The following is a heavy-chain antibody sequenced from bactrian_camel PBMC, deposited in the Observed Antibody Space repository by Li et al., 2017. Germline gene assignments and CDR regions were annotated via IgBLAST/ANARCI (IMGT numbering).Heavy chain of an antibody. CDR1: GFTFSSYA. Sequence: EVQLVESGGGLVQPGGSLRVSCVASGFTFSSYAMSWVRQAPGKGLEWISGILSRVDDTTTYAESVKGRFTISIDVAKNTLFLQMNSLKTEDTAVYYCASDNQLKMVGQGTQVTVS. CDR2: ILSRVDDTT. J-gene: IGHJ4*01. V-gene: IGHV3S42*01.